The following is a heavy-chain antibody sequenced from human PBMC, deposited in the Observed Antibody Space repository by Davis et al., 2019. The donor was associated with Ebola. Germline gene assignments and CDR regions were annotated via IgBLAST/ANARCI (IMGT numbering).Heavy chain of an antibody. J-gene: IGHJ6*03. CDR1: GFSLSTAKMG. CDR2: IFWNDEK. CDR3: ARDIVVIPAAIEEGDYLYNYYMDV. Sequence: SGPTLVKPTETLTLTCTVSGFSLSTAKMGVTWIRQPPGKALEWLAHIFWNDEKSYSTSLKTRLTISKDTFKSQVALVMTNVDPVDTATYYCARDIVVIPAAIEEGDYLYNYYMDVWGKGTAVTVSS. D-gene: IGHD2-2*02. V-gene: IGHV2-26*01.